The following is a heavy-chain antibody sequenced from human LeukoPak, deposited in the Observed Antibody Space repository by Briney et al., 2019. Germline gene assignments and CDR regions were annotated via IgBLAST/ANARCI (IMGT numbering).Heavy chain of an antibody. V-gene: IGHV1-2*02. J-gene: IGHJ4*02. CDR3: ARDLKYYYDSSGYRYFDY. D-gene: IGHD3-22*01. Sequence: GASVKVSRKASGYTFTGYYMHWVRQAPGQGLEWMGWINPNSGGTNYAQKFQGRVTMTRDTSISTAYMELSRLRSDDTAVYYCARDLKYYYDSSGYRYFDYWGQGTLVTVSS. CDR2: INPNSGGT. CDR1: GYTFTGYY.